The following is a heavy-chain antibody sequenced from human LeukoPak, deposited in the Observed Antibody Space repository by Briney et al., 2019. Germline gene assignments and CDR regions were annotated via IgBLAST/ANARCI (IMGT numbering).Heavy chain of an antibody. J-gene: IGHJ3*02. V-gene: IGHV4-38-2*02. CDR3: ARKSASGYLSDAFDI. D-gene: IGHD3-22*01. CDR2: IYHSGST. Sequence: SETLSLTCTVSGYSISSGYYWGWIRQPPGKGLEWIGYIYHSGSTYYNPSLKSRVTISVDRSKNQFSLKLSSVTAADTAVYYCARKSASGYLSDAFDIWGQGTVVTVSS. CDR1: GYSISSGYY.